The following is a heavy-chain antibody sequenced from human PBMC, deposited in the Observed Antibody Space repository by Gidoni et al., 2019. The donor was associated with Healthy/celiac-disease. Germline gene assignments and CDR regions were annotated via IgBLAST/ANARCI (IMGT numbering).Heavy chain of an antibody. V-gene: IGHV4-4*02. CDR2: IYHSGST. J-gene: IGHJ5*02. CDR1: GGSSSSSNW. CDR3: AAFLTEITIFGVVIHNWFDP. Sequence: QVQLQASGPGLVKPSGTLSLSCAVSGGSSSSSNWWSWVRQPPGKGLEWIGEIYHSGSTNYNPSLKSRVTISVDKSKNQFSLKLSSVTAADTAVYYCAAFLTEITIFGVVIHNWFDPWGQGTLVTVSS. D-gene: IGHD3-3*01.